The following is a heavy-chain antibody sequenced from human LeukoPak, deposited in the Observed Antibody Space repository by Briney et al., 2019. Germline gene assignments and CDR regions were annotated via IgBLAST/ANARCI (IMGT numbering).Heavy chain of an antibody. Sequence: PGGSLRLSCAVSGFTFSSYWMSWVRQAPGKGLEWVANIKRDGSEKTFVDSVKGRFTISRDNIKNTLYLQMNSLRVDDTAVYYCEKDHGWNSFDIWGQGTMVTVSS. V-gene: IGHV3-7*04. CDR1: GFTFSSYW. CDR2: IKRDGSEK. CDR3: EKDHGWNSFDI. J-gene: IGHJ3*02. D-gene: IGHD1-7*01.